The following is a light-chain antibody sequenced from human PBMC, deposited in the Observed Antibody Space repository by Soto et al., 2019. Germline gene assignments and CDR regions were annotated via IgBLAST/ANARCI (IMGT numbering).Light chain of an antibody. CDR1: SSNIGAGYD. Sequence: QSVLTQPPSVSGAPGQRVTISCTGSSSNIGAGYDVYWYQQLPGTAPKLLIYGNTNRPSGVPDRFSGSKSGTSASLAITDLQAEDEADYYCQSYDNSLSGSRVFGGGTKLTVL. J-gene: IGLJ2*01. CDR2: GNT. V-gene: IGLV1-40*01. CDR3: QSYDNSLSGSRV.